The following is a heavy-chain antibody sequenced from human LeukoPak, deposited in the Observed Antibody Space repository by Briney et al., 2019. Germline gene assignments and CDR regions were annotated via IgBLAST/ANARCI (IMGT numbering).Heavy chain of an antibody. D-gene: IGHD3-22*01. CDR3: ARQHDSSGYYYEDY. J-gene: IGHJ4*02. Sequence: GASVKVSCKSSGYTFTSYGISWVRQAPGQGLEWMGWISAYNGNTNYAQKPQGRVTMTTDTSTSTAYMELRSLRSDDTAVYYCARQHDSSGYYYEDYWGQGTLVTVSS. CDR2: ISAYNGNT. CDR1: GYTFTSYG. V-gene: IGHV1-18*01.